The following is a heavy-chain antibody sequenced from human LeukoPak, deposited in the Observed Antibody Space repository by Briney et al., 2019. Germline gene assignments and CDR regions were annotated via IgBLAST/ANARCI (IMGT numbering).Heavy chain of an antibody. CDR3: ATNLGPRRRSPVVMDV. J-gene: IGHJ6*02. Sequence: PGGSLRLSCAASGFTFSNYEMNWVRQAPGKGLEWVSYSSSSGNTIYYADSVQGRFTISRDNAKNSLYLQMNSLRAEDTAVYYCATNLGPRRRSPVVMDVWGQGTTVTVSS. CDR2: SSSSGNTI. V-gene: IGHV3-48*03. CDR1: GFTFSNYE. D-gene: IGHD3-16*01.